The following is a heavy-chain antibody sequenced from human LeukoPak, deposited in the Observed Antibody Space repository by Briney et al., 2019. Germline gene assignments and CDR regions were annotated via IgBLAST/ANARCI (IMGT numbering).Heavy chain of an antibody. CDR1: GYSISSGYY. Sequence: PSETLSLTCAVSGYSISSGYYWGWIRQPPGKGLEWIGSIYHSGSTYYNPSLKSRVTISVDTSKNQFSLKLSSVTAADTAVYYCARVGSGWYSHYFDYWGQGTLVTVSS. J-gene: IGHJ4*02. CDR3: ARVGSGWYSHYFDY. D-gene: IGHD6-19*01. CDR2: IYHSGST. V-gene: IGHV4-38-2*01.